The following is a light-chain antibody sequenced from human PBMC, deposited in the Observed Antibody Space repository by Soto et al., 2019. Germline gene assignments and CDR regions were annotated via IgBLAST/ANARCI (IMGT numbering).Light chain of an antibody. CDR1: QIVNSS. CDR3: QQCASYPLT. J-gene: IGKJ2*01. CDR2: EVS. Sequence: DMQMTQSPSTLSASVGDRSTITCRASQIVNSSLAWYQQKPGKAPEHLIYEVSSLESGVPSRFSGSGSGTEFTLTISSLQAEDLATYYCQQCASYPLTFGQGTKLEVK. V-gene: IGKV1-5*03.